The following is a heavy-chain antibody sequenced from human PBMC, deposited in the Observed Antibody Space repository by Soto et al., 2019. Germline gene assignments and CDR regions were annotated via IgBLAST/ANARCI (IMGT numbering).Heavy chain of an antibody. CDR3: PVLGPWDY. V-gene: IGHV1-46*01. CDR2: INPSGGST. Sequence: ASGKVSCKASGYTFTSYYMHWVRQAPGQGLEWMGIINPSGGSTSYAQKFQGRVTMTRDTSTSTVYMELSSLRAEDTAVYYCPVLGPWDYWGQGTLVTVSS. D-gene: IGHD2-8*01. CDR1: GYTFTSYY. J-gene: IGHJ4*02.